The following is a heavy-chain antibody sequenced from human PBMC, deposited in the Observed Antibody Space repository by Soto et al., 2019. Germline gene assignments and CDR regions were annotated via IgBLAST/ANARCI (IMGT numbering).Heavy chain of an antibody. CDR2: IYYSGST. CDR1: GGSVSSGSYY. Sequence: QVQLQESGPGLVKPSETLSLTCTVSGGSVSSGSYYWSWIRQPPGKGLEWIGYIYYSGSTNYNPSLKSRVTIAVDTSKNQFSLKLSSVTAADTAVYYCARDVSSGGSGNYFDYWGQGTLVTVSS. V-gene: IGHV4-61*01. J-gene: IGHJ4*02. CDR3: ARDVSSGGSGNYFDY. D-gene: IGHD2-15*01.